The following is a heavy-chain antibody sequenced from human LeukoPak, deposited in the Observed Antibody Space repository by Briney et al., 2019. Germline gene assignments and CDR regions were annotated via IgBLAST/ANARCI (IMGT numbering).Heavy chain of an antibody. CDR3: TRRSSGWYPLDY. D-gene: IGHD6-19*01. J-gene: IGHJ4*02. CDR1: GFSFNTYW. Sequence: GGSLRLSCVVSGFSFNTYWMSWVRQAPGKGLERVASIKEDGTVKYYLDSVKGRFTISRDNAKSSLYLQMNSLRAEDTAVYYCTRRSSGWYPLDYWGQGTLVTVSS. CDR2: IKEDGTVK. V-gene: IGHV3-7*03.